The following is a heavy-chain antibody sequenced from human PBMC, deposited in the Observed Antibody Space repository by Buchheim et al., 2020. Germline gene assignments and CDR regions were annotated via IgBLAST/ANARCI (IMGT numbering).Heavy chain of an antibody. D-gene: IGHD2-15*01. J-gene: IGHJ4*02. Sequence: QVQLVESGGGVVQPGRSLRLSCAASGFTFSSYAMHWVRQAPGKGLEWVAVISYDGSNKYYADSVKGRFTISRDNSKNTLYLQMNSLRAEDTAVYYCARVYGSGPDYWGQGTL. V-gene: IGHV3-30*04. CDR1: GFTFSSYA. CDR2: ISYDGSNK. CDR3: ARVYGSGPDY.